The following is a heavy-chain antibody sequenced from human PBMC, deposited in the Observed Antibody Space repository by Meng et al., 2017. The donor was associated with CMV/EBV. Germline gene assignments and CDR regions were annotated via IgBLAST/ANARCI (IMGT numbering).Heavy chain of an antibody. D-gene: IGHD3-22*01. CDR3: ARGIYDSSGYYYCYFDY. V-gene: IGHV6-1*01. J-gene: IGHJ4*02. Sequence: SSNSAAWDWIRQSPSRGLEWLGRTYYRSKWYNDYAVSVKSRITINPDTSKNQFSLQLNSVTPEDTAVYYCARGIYDSSGYYYCYFDYWGQGTLVTVSS. CDR2: TYYRSKWYN. CDR1: SSNSAA.